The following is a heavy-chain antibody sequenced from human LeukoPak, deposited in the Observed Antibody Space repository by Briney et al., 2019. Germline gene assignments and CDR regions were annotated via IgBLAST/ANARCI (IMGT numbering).Heavy chain of an antibody. D-gene: IGHD7-27*01. V-gene: IGHV3-53*01. CDR2: IYSGGST. CDR3: SRNWGSDNWFDP. Sequence: PGGSLRLSCAASGFTVSTNYMTWVRQAPGKGLEWVSVIYSGGSTYYADSVKGRFTISGDNSKNTLYLQMNSLRAEDTALYYCSRNWGSDNWFDPWGQGTLVTVSS. J-gene: IGHJ5*02. CDR1: GFTVSTNY.